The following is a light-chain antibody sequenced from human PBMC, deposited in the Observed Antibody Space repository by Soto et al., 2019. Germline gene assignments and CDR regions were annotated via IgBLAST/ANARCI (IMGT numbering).Light chain of an antibody. CDR1: QSVNAN. V-gene: IGKV3-15*01. CDR3: QQYNTWLWT. Sequence: EVVMTQSPATLSVSPGERATLSCRASQSVNANLAWYQQKPGQAPRLLIHGASNRATGIPARFSGSGFGTEFILTLSILQSEDFAVYYCQQYNTWLWTFGQGTKVEI. J-gene: IGKJ1*01. CDR2: GAS.